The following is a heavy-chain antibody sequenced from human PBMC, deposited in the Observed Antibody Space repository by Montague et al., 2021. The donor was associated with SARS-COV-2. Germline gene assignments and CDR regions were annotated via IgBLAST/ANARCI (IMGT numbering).Heavy chain of an antibody. D-gene: IGHD2-15*01. CDR1: GFPFSSYA. Sequence: YRRLSCPASGFPFSSYAMSWVRQAPGKGLEWVSAISGSGGSTYYADSVKGRFTISRDNSKNTLYLQMNSLRAEDTAVYYCAKRYCSGGSCYSGFDPWGQGTLVTVSS. CDR2: ISGSGGST. CDR3: AKRYCSGGSCYSGFDP. V-gene: IGHV3-23*01. J-gene: IGHJ5*02.